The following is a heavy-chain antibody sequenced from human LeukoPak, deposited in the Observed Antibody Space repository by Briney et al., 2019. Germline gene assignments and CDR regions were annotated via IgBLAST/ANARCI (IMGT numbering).Heavy chain of an antibody. CDR2: INYSGST. CDR3: ARATRMATIVD. V-gene: IGHV4-59*12. CDR1: GGSIGNYY. D-gene: IGHD5-24*01. Sequence: SETLSLTCTVSGGSIGNYYWNWVRQSPGKGPEWIAYINYSGSTNYNPSLKSRVTISLDASKSQFSLKLSSVTAADTAVYYCARATRMATIVDWGQGTLVTVSS. J-gene: IGHJ4*02.